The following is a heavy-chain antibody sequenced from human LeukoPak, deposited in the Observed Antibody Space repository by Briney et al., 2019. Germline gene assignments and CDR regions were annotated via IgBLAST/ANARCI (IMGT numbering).Heavy chain of an antibody. CDR2: IYHSGST. J-gene: IGHJ5*02. Sequence: SGTLSLTCAVSGGSISSSNWWSWVRQPPGKGLEWIGEIYHSGSTNYNPSLKSRVTISVDKPKNQFSLKLSSVTAADTAVYYCASLRGSSWFDPWGQGTLVTVSS. V-gene: IGHV4-4*02. CDR3: ASLRGSSWFDP. D-gene: IGHD3-10*01. CDR1: GGSISSSNW.